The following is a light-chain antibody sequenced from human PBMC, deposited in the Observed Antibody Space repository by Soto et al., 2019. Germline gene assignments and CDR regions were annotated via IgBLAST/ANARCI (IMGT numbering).Light chain of an antibody. CDR3: QQYNDWPRT. J-gene: IGKJ3*01. V-gene: IGKV3-15*01. CDR2: AAS. CDR1: QIISNN. Sequence: EIVMTQSPVTLSVSPGERATLSCRASQIISNNLAWFQQKPGQAPRLLIYAASTRAAGIPARFSGSGSGTEFTLTTGSLQSEDYAVYYCQQYNDWPRTFGPGTTVDIK.